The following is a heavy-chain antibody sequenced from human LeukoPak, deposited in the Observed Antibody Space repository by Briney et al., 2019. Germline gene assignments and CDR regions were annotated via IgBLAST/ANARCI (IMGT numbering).Heavy chain of an antibody. CDR3: AAWSGRTYYYFDY. CDR1: GFTFSNAW. D-gene: IGHD1-26*01. CDR2: IKSKISGGTT. J-gene: IGHJ4*02. V-gene: IGHV3-15*01. Sequence: GGSLRLSCAASGFTFSNAWMYWVRQAPGKGLEWVGRIKSKISGGTTDYAAPVKGRFTISRDDSKNTLYLQVNSLRAEDTAVYYCAAWSGRTYYYFDYWGQGTLVTVSS.